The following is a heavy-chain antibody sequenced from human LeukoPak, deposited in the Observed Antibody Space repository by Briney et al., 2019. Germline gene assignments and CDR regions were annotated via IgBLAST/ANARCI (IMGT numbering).Heavy chain of an antibody. J-gene: IGHJ4*02. Sequence: ASVKVSCKASGFPFSDFYIHWVRQAPGQGLEWMGWINPNSGDTKYTQRFQGRVTMTRDTSISTAYMEMTSLRYDDTAGYYCARDDIVGSVDFDYWGQGTLVTVSS. D-gene: IGHD1-26*01. CDR3: ARDDIVGSVDFDY. CDR1: GFPFSDFY. CDR2: INPNSGDT. V-gene: IGHV1-2*02.